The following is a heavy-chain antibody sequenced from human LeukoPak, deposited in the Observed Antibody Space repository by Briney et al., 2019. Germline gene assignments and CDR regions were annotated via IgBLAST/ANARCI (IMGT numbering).Heavy chain of an antibody. CDR1: GFTFDDYA. J-gene: IGHJ4*02. Sequence: GGSLRLSCAASGFTFDDYAMHWVRQAPGKGLEWVSGISWNSGSIGYADSVKGRLTISRDNAKNSLYLQMNSLRAEDMALYYCARSRSVGADYYFDYWGQGTLVTVSS. CDR2: ISWNSGSI. V-gene: IGHV3-9*03. CDR3: ARSRSVGADYYFDY. D-gene: IGHD1-26*01.